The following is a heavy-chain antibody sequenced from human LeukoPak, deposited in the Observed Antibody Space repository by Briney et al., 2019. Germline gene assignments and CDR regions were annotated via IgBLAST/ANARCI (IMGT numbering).Heavy chain of an antibody. CDR1: GFTFSSYW. Sequence: PGGSLRLSCAASGFTFSSYWMHWVRQAPGKGLVWVSRISSDGSSTNYADSVKGRFTISRDNSNSTLFLQMNSLRVEDTAVYYCAKNPLDVWSGNAYHYYVMDVWGQGTTVPVSS. D-gene: IGHD3-3*01. V-gene: IGHV3-74*01. CDR3: AKNPLDVWSGNAYHYYVMDV. J-gene: IGHJ6*02. CDR2: ISSDGSST.